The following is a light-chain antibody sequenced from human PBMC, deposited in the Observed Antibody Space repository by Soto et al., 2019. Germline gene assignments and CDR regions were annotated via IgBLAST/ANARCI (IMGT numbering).Light chain of an antibody. CDR2: GAS. CDR1: QSVTSSY. J-gene: IGKJ4*01. V-gene: IGKV3-20*01. CDR3: HQYGSSPLT. Sequence: EIVLTQSPGTLSLSPGERATLSCRASQSVTSSYLAWYQQKPGQAPRLLIYGASSRATGIPDRFSGSGSGTDFTLTISRLEPEDFAMYYCHQYGSSPLTFGGGTKVDI.